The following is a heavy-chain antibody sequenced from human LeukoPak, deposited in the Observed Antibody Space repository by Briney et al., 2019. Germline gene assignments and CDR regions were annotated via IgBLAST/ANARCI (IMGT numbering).Heavy chain of an antibody. CDR1: GFAFTCCG. V-gene: IGHV3-30*18. J-gene: IGHJ2*01. CDR3: AKDLGGGSGCYDL. CDR2: ISSSDGNSK. D-gene: IGHD6-19*01. Sequence: GTSLRLSCATSGFAFTCCGMHWVRQASGKGLEWVAAISSSDGNSKYYADSVQGRFTISRDNSKNTLYLQMNSLRAEDTAVYYCAKDLGGGSGCYDLWGRGTLVTVSS.